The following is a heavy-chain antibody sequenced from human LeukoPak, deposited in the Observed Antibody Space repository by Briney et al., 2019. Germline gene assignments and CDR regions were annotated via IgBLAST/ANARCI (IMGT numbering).Heavy chain of an antibody. CDR2: IYYSGST. V-gene: IGHV4-59*01. J-gene: IGHJ6*04. CDR3: ARAESGITIFGVAPAPDV. CDR1: GGSFSGYY. D-gene: IGHD3-3*01. Sequence: PSETLSLTCAVYGGSFSGYYWSWIRQPPGKGLEWIGYIYYSGSTNYNPSLKSRVTISVDTSKNQFSLKLSSVTAADTAVYYCARAESGITIFGVAPAPDVWGKGTTVTVSS.